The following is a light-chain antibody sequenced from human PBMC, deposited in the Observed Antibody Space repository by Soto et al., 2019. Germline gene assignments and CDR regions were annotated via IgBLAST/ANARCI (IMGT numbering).Light chain of an antibody. CDR3: MQGTHWPRT. V-gene: IGKV2-30*02. CDR1: QSLVHSDGNTY. CDR2: RVS. Sequence: DAVLTQSPVSLPVTLGQPVSISCRSSQSLVHSDGNTYLNWFLQRPGQSPRRLVYRVSNRDSGVPDKISGSGSGTYFTLEISRVEAEDIGVYFCMQGTHWPRTFGQGTWWIS. J-gene: IGKJ1*01.